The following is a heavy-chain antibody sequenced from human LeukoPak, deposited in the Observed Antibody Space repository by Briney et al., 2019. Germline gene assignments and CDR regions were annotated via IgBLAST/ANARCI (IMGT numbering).Heavy chain of an antibody. CDR2: IKQDGSEN. V-gene: IGHV3-7*01. J-gene: IGHJ6*02. D-gene: IGHD5-24*01. CDR3: ARDEMATSYPYYYYGMDV. Sequence: GGSLRLSCAASGFTFSGFWMSWVRQAPGKGLEWVANIKQDGSENYYVDSVKGRFTISRDNAKNSLYLQMNSLRAEDTAVYYCARDEMATSYPYYYYGMDVWGQGTTVTVSS. CDR1: GFTFSGFW.